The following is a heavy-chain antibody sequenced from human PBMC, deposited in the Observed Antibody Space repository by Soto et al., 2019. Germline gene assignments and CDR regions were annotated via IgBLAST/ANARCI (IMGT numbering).Heavy chain of an antibody. CDR1: GFTFDDYA. D-gene: IGHD3-3*02. J-gene: IGHJ6*02. CDR3: AKDISPYYYYGMDV. Sequence: VGSLRLSCAASGFTFDDYAMHWVRQAPGKGLEWVSLISWDGGSTYYADSVKGRFTISRDNSKNSLYLQMNSLRAEDTALYYCAKDISPYYYYGMDVWGQGTTVTVSS. CDR2: ISWDGGST. V-gene: IGHV3-43D*04.